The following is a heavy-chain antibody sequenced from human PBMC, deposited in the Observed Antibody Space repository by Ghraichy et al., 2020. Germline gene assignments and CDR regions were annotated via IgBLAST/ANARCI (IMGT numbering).Heavy chain of an antibody. CDR3: ARHLFSGDYYGSGSDFRFDP. CDR1: GDSISSYY. V-gene: IGHV4-59*01. J-gene: IGHJ5*02. Sequence: SETLSLTCTVSGDSISSYYWSWIRQPPGKGLEWIGYIHHSGNTNNNPSLKSRVTISLDTSKNQCSLRLNSVTAADTAVYYCARHLFSGDYYGSGSDFRFDPWGQGTLVTVSS. D-gene: IGHD3-10*01. CDR2: IHHSGNT.